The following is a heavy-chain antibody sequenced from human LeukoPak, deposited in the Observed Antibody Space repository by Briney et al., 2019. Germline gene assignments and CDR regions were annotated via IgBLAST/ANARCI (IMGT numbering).Heavy chain of an antibody. J-gene: IGHJ4*02. D-gene: IGHD3-16*02. Sequence: PGGSLRLSCAASGFTFSNHEMNWVRQAPGKSLEWISYVSGSGSTIHYADSVKGRFTISRDNAKNSLYLQMNSLRTDDTAVCYCATRTPRGASIVFDYWGQGTLVTVSS. CDR2: VSGSGSTI. CDR3: ATRTPRGASIVFDY. V-gene: IGHV3-48*03. CDR1: GFTFSNHE.